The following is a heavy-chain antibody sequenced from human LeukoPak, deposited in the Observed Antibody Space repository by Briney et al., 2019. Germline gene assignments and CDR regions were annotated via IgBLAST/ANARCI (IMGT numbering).Heavy chain of an antibody. CDR2: INPNSGGT. V-gene: IGHV1-2*06. D-gene: IGHD6-6*01. Sequence: ASVKVSXKASGYTFTGYYMHWVRQAPGQGLEWMGRINPNSGGTNYAQKFQGRVTMTRDTSISTAYMELSRLRSDDTAVYYCARDYYSSSAATTFSFDYWGQGTLVTVPS. J-gene: IGHJ4*02. CDR3: ARDYYSSSAATTFSFDY. CDR1: GYTFTGYY.